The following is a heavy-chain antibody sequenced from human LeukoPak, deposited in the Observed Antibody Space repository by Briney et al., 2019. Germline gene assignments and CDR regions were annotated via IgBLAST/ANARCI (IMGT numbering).Heavy chain of an antibody. CDR1: GFTYSTYA. V-gene: IGHV3-23*01. J-gene: IGHJ5*02. Sequence: GGSLRLSCAASGFTYSTYAISWVRQAPRKGLEWVSTITGSGSSIYYADSVRGRFTISRDNAKNSLYLQMNSLGGEDTAGYYCARDSWFDPWGQGTLVTVSS. CDR3: ARDSWFDP. CDR2: ITGSGSSI.